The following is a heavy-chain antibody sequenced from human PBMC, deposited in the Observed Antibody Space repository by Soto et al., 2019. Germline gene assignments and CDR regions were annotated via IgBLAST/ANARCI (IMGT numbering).Heavy chain of an antibody. V-gene: IGHV4-30-4*01. J-gene: IGHJ5*02. CDR2: IYYSGST. CDR1: GGSISSGDYY. Sequence: ASETLSLTCTVSGGSISSGDYYWSWIRQPPGKGLEWIGYIYYSGSTYYNPSLKSRVTISVDTSKNQFSLKLSSVSAADTAVYYCASLKLGYSTFDPWGQGTLVTVSS. D-gene: IGHD5-18*01. CDR3: ASLKLGYSTFDP.